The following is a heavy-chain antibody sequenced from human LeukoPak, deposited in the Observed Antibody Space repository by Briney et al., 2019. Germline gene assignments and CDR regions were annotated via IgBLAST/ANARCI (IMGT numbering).Heavy chain of an antibody. J-gene: IGHJ3*02. CDR1: GFTFTAYY. D-gene: IGHD1-26*01. Sequence: GASVKVSCKASGFTFTAYYMHWVRQAPGQGLEWMGWINPNSGGTNYAQKFQGRVTMTRDTSISTAYMELSRLRSDDTAVYYCARSGSYLVRAAFDIWGQGTMVTVSS. CDR2: INPNSGGT. CDR3: ARSGSYLVRAAFDI. V-gene: IGHV1-2*02.